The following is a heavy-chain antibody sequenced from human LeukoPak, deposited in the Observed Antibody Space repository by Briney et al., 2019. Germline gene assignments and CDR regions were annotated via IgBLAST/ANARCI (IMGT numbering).Heavy chain of an antibody. CDR3: ARDTFYGSGSPFDY. CDR1: GFTFSSYW. D-gene: IGHD3-10*01. CDR2: IKQDGSEK. V-gene: IGHV3-7*01. J-gene: IGHJ4*02. Sequence: PGGSLRLSCAASGFTFSSYWMSWVRQAPGKGLEWVANIKQDGSEKYYVDSVKGRFTISRDNAKNSLYLQMNSLRAEDTAVYYCARDTFYGSGSPFDYWGQGTLVTVSS.